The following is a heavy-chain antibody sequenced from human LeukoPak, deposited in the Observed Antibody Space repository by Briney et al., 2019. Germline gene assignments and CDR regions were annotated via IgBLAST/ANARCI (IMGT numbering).Heavy chain of an antibody. Sequence: SETLSLTCSVSGGSISSGTYYWNWIRQPAGKGLEWIGRIYTSGSTNYNPSLKSRVTMSVDTSKNQFSLKLSSVTAADTAVYYCAREGNVDTRWFDPWGQGTLVTVSS. V-gene: IGHV4-61*02. CDR3: AREGNVDTRWFDP. CDR1: GGSISSGTYY. CDR2: IYTSGST. J-gene: IGHJ5*02. D-gene: IGHD5-18*01.